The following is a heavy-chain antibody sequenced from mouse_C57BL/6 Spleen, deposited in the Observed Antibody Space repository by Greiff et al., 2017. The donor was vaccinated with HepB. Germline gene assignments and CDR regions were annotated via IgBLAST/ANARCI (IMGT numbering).Heavy chain of an antibody. CDR3: ARDRGCGSSWYFDV. Sequence: DVHLVESGGGLVKPGGSLKLSCAASGFTFSSYAMSWVRQTPEKRLEWVATISDGGSYTYYPDNVKGRFTISRDNAKNNLYLQMSHLKSEDTAMYYCARDRGCGSSWYFDVWGTGTTVTVSS. J-gene: IGHJ1*03. V-gene: IGHV5-4*01. D-gene: IGHD1-1*01. CDR2: ISDGGSYT. CDR1: GFTFSSYA.